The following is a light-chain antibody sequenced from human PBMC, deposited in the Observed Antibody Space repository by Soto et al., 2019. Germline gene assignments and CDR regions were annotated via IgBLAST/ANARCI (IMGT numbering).Light chain of an antibody. CDR1: QDISDH. CDR3: QRYNITPLT. V-gene: IGKV1-27*01. Sequence: DFQMTQSPSSLSASVGDRVTITCRASQDISDHLAWYQHKPGKVPKLLIYEASTLQSGVPSRFSGGGFGTDFTLTSSILQPDDVAIYYCQRYNITPLTFGQGTKVELK. CDR2: EAS. J-gene: IGKJ1*01.